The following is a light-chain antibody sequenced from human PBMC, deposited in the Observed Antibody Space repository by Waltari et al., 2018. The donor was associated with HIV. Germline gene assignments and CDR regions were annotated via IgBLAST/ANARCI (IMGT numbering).Light chain of an antibody. CDR2: DDD. V-gene: IGLV3-21*01. CDR1: NIGSKR. CDR3: QVWDIITDEVI. J-gene: IGLJ2*01. Sequence: SYVLTQSPSVSVAPGQTAIITCGGNNIGSKRVHWYQQRPGQAPVLIIFDDDDRPSGIPEGFSGSNAGDTANLSISRVEAGDEADYFCQVWDIITDEVIFGGGTKMTVL.